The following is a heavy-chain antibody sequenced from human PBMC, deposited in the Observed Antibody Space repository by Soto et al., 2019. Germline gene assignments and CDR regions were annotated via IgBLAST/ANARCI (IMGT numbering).Heavy chain of an antibody. J-gene: IGHJ4*02. Sequence: EVQLLESGGGLVQPGGSLSLSCAVSGFTLSTYTMSWVRQAPGKGLEWVSSILGGGTPYYADSMKGRFTISKDVSRNTLFLQINSLRAEDTAMYYCAKDRIPDSRWNFDYWGQGTLVTVSS. CDR3: AKDRIPDSRWNFDY. V-gene: IGHV3-23*01. D-gene: IGHD2-2*02. CDR2: ILGGGTP. CDR1: GFTLSTYT.